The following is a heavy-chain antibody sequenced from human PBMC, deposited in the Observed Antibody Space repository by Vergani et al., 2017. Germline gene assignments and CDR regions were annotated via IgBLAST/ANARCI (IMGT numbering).Heavy chain of an antibody. D-gene: IGHD3-16*01. J-gene: IGHJ2*01. CDR2: ISGSGGST. CDR3: AKTQTGASGGGYFDL. V-gene: IGHV3-23*01. Sequence: EVQLLESGGGLVQPGGSLRLSCAASGFTFSSYAMSWVRQAPGKGLEWVSAISGSGGSTYYADSVKGRFTISRDKSKNTLYLQMNSLRAEDTAVYYCAKTQTGASGGGYFDLWGRGTLVTVSS. CDR1: GFTFSSYA.